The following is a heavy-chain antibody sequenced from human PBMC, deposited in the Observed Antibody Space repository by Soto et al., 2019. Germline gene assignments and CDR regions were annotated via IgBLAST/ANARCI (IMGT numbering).Heavy chain of an antibody. D-gene: IGHD3-16*01. CDR3: ARDRFGDDAFDI. V-gene: IGHV3-33*01. Sequence: GGSLRLSCAASGFTFSSYGMHWVRQAPGKGLEWVAVIWYDGSNKYYADSVKGRFTISRDNSKNTLYLQMNSLRAEDTAVYYCARDRFGDDAFDIWGQGTMVTVSS. CDR1: GFTFSSYG. J-gene: IGHJ3*02. CDR2: IWYDGSNK.